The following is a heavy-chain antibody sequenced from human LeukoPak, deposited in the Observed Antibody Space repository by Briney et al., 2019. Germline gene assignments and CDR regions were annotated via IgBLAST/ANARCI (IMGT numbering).Heavy chain of an antibody. Sequence: ASVKVSCKASGYTFTGYYMHWVRQAPGQGLEWMGWINTNTGNPTYAQGFTGRFVFSLDTSVSTAYLQISSLEAEDTAVYYCARGSSGDSSGFDSWGPGTLVTASS. D-gene: IGHD3-22*01. CDR2: INTNTGNP. CDR3: ARGSSGDSSGFDS. CDR1: GYTFTGYY. V-gene: IGHV7-4-1*02. J-gene: IGHJ4*01.